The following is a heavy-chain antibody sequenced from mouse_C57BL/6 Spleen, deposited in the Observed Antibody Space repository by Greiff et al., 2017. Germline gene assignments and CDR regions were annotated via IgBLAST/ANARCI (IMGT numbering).Heavy chain of an antibody. Sequence: EVHLVESGGGLVQPGGSMKLSCAASGFTFSDAWMDWVRQSPEQGLEWVAEIRNKANNHATYYAESVKGRVTISRDDSKGSVYLHMNSLHAEDTGIYYGTRPSFWDTSWFAYWRQGSLVAV. CDR2: IRNKANNHAT. V-gene: IGHV6-6*01. J-gene: IGHJ3*01. D-gene: IGHD4-1*01. CDR1: GFTFSDAW. CDR3: TRPSFWDTSWFAY.